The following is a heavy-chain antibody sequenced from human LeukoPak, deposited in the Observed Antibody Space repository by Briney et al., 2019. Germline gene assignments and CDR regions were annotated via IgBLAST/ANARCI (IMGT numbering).Heavy chain of an antibody. CDR3: ARDLSSGWYDYFDY. V-gene: IGHV3-30-3*01. J-gene: IGHJ4*02. CDR2: ISYDGSNK. Sequence: GGSLRLSCAASGFTFSSYAMHWVRQAPGKGLEWVAVISYDGSNKYYADSVKGRFTISRGNSKNTLYLQMNSLRAEDTAVYYCARDLSSGWYDYFDYWGQGTLVTVSS. D-gene: IGHD6-19*01. CDR1: GFTFSSYA.